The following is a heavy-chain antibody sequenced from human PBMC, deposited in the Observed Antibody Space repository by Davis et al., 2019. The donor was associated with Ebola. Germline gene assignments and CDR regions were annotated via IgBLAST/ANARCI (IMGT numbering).Heavy chain of an antibody. V-gene: IGHV1-18*01. CDR3: ATAKPGYYGTYGMDV. CDR1: GYTFTSYG. D-gene: IGHD2/OR15-2a*01. Sequence: ASVKVSCKASGYTFTSYGISWVRQAPGQGLEWMGWISAYNGNTNYAQKLQSRVTMTTDTSTSTAYMELRSLRSDDTAVYYCATAKPGYYGTYGMDVWGQGTTVTVSS. CDR2: ISAYNGNT. J-gene: IGHJ6*02.